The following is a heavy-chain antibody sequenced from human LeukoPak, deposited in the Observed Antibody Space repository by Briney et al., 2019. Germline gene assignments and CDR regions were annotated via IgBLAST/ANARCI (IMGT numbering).Heavy chain of an antibody. J-gene: IGHJ4*02. V-gene: IGHV1-2*02. Sequence: ASVKVSCKASGYTFTAYYMHWVRQAPGQGLEWMGWINPNTGGTNYAQQVQGRVTMTRDTSFSTAYMDLNRLTSEHTAVYYCARDPDVVVEPAAVRVDYWGQGTLVTVSA. CDR2: INPNTGGT. D-gene: IGHD2-2*01. CDR3: ARDPDVVVEPAAVRVDY. CDR1: GYTFTAYY.